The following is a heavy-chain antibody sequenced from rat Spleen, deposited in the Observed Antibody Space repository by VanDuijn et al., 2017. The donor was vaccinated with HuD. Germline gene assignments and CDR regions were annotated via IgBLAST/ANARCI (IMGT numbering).Heavy chain of an antibody. CDR1: GFTFSNYD. J-gene: IGHJ2*01. Sequence: EVQLVESGGGLVQPGRSLKLSCAASGFTFSNYDMAWVRQAPTKGLEWVASISPSGGSTYYRDSVKGRFTVSRDNAKSTLYLQMDSLRSEDTATYYCASPYNSGYLFLFDYWGQGVMVTVSS. V-gene: IGHV5-25*01. D-gene: IGHD4-3*01. CDR3: ASPYNSGYLFLFDY. CDR2: ISPSGGST.